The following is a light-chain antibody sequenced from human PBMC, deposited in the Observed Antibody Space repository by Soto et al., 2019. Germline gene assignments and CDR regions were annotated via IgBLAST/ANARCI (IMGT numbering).Light chain of an antibody. V-gene: IGKV3-11*01. CDR1: QTVITA. CDR3: QQQSHWPLT. Sequence: EIVLTQSPATLSLSPGDRATLSCRASQTVITALAWYQKKPGHAPRLLIYGSSNRASGIPARFSGSGSGTDFTLTISSLEPEDFAIFYCQQQSHWPLTFGGGTKVEIK. J-gene: IGKJ4*01. CDR2: GSS.